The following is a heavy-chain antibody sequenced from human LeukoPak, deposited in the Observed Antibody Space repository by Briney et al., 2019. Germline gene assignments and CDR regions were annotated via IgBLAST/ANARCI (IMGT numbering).Heavy chain of an antibody. CDR2: INSRSNYI. V-gene: IGHV3-21*01. D-gene: IGHD2/OR15-2a*01. J-gene: IGHJ4*02. Sequence: GGSLRLSCAASGFTFSNHNMNWVRQAPGKGLEWVSSINSRSNYIYYADSVKGRFTISRDNAKESLYLQMNSLRAEDTALYFCARDKVSVIPALDYWGQGTLVIVSS. CDR1: GFTFSNHN. CDR3: ARDKVSVIPALDY.